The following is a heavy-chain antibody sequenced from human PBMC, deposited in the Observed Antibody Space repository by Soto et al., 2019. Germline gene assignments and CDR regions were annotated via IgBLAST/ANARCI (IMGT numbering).Heavy chain of an antibody. V-gene: IGHV1-18*04. CDR1: GYTFTSYG. D-gene: IGHD6-13*01. CDR2: ISDYNGNT. J-gene: IGHJ6*02. CDR3: ARYMVSSWYLPYYYYYGMDV. Sequence: ASVKVSCKASGYTFTSYGISWVRQAPGQGLEWMGWISDYNGNTNYAQKLQGRVTMTTDTSTSTAYMELRSLRSDDTAVYYCARYMVSSWYLPYYYYYGMDVWGQGTTVTVSS.